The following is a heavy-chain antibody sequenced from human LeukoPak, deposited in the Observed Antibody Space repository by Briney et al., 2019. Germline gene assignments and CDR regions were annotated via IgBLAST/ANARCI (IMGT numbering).Heavy chain of an antibody. CDR1: GCTFSSYA. V-gene: IGHV1-69*05. Sequence: SVKVSCRASGCTFSSYAISWVRQAPGQGLEWMGGINPIFGTANYAQKFQGRVTITTDESTSTDYMELRSLRLEDTAVYYCASEAMADVFDIWAREPMDTVSS. CDR3: ASEAMADVFDI. J-gene: IGHJ3*02. D-gene: IGHD5-18*01. CDR2: INPIFGTA.